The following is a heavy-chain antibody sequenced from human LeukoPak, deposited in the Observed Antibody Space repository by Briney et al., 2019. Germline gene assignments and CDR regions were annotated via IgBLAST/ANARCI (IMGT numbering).Heavy chain of an antibody. J-gene: IGHJ4*02. D-gene: IGHD3-22*01. V-gene: IGHV3-23*01. CDR1: GFTFSSYA. CDR2: ISGSGGST. Sequence: GGSLRLSCAASGFTFSSYAMSWVRQAPGKGLEWVSAISGSGGSTYYADSVKGRFTISRDNSKNTLYLQMNSLRAEDTAVYYCAKALYYYDSSGYYYAQSFDCWGQGTLVTVSS. CDR3: AKALYYYDSSGYYYAQSFDC.